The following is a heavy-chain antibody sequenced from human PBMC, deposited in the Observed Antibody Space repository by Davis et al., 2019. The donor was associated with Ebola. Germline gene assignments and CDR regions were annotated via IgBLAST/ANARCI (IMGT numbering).Heavy chain of an antibody. J-gene: IGHJ4*02. CDR3: ARGKHYGDYGY. V-gene: IGHV4-34*01. CDR2: INHSGST. D-gene: IGHD4-17*01. CDR1: GGSFSGYY. Sequence: PSETLSLTCAVYGGSFSGYYWSWIRQPPGKGLEWIGEINHSGSTNYNPSLKSRVTISVDTSKNQFSLKLSSVTAADTAVYYCARGKHYGDYGYWGQGTLVTVSS.